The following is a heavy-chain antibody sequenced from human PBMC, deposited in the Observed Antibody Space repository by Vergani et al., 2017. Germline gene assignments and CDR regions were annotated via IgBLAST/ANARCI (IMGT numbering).Heavy chain of an antibody. J-gene: IGHJ4*02. Sequence: VQLVESGGGLVKPGGSLRLSCAASGFTFSNYWMHWVRQAPGKGLVWVSRINSDGSSTSYADSVKGRFTISRDNAKNTLYLQMNSLRAEDTAVYYCARGPTRRLFDYWGQGTLVTVSS. V-gene: IGHV3-74*02. CDR2: INSDGSST. CDR3: ARGPTRRLFDY. CDR1: GFTFSNYW.